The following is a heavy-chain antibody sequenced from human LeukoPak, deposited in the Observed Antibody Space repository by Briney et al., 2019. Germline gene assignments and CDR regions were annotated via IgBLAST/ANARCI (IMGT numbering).Heavy chain of an antibody. Sequence: GESLKISCKGSGYSFTTYWIGWVRQMPGKGLEWMGIIYPGDSDTRYSPSLQGLVTISADKSITTAYLQWSSLKASDTAMYYCARTGYTSGWYVGSFDYWGRGTLVTVSS. CDR3: ARTGYTSGWYVGSFDY. CDR2: IYPGDSDT. V-gene: IGHV5-51*01. J-gene: IGHJ4*02. D-gene: IGHD6-19*01. CDR1: GYSFTTYW.